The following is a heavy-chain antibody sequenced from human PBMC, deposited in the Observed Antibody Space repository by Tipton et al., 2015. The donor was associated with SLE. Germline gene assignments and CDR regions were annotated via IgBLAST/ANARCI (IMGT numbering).Heavy chain of an antibody. V-gene: IGHV4-34*01. CDR2: INHSGST. J-gene: IGHJ6*03. Sequence: LRLSCAVYGGSFSGYYWSWIRQPPGKGLEWIGEINHSGSTNYNPSLKSRVTISVATSKNQFSLKLSSVTAADTAVYYCAREGVEQWLAFAGEVAYSYYMDVWDKGTTVTVSS. CDR1: GGSFSGYY. D-gene: IGHD6-19*01. CDR3: AREGVEQWLAFAGEVAYSYYMDV.